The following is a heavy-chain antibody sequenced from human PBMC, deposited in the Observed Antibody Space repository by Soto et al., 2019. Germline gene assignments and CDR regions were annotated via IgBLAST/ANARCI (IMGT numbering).Heavy chain of an antibody. CDR1: GYTFTSYG. J-gene: IGHJ4*02. D-gene: IGHD3-22*01. CDR3: ARDAPQYYDSSGTFDY. CDR2: ISAYNGNT. V-gene: IGHV1-18*01. Sequence: QVQLVQSGAEVKKPGASVKVSCKASGYTFTSYGISWVRQAPGQGLEWMGWISAYNGNTNYAQKLQGRVTMTTDTSTSTGYMELRSLRSDDTAVYYCARDAPQYYDSSGTFDYWGQGTLVTVSS.